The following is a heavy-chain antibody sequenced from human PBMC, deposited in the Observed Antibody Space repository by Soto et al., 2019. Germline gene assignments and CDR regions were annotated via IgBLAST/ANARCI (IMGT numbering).Heavy chain of an antibody. CDR3: AYIRASSGLAS. D-gene: IGHD3-22*01. J-gene: IGHJ4*02. CDR1: GFSLSTSGVG. Sequence: QITLKESGPTLVKPTQTLTLTCTFSGFSLSTSGVGVGWIRQPPGKALEWLALIYWDDAKRYRPSHKSRHTIAKGTAKNQVLLTIPNMSPVDTATYCCAYIRASSGLASWGQGTLVTVSS. CDR2: IYWDDAK. V-gene: IGHV2-5*02.